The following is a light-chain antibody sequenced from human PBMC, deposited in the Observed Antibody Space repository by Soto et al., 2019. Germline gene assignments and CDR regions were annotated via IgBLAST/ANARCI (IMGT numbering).Light chain of an antibody. J-gene: IGKJ1*01. CDR2: KAS. CDR3: QQYNSYSGT. Sequence: DIQMTQSPSTLSASVGERVTISCRANESISSWLAWYQQKPGKAPKLLIYKASSLESGVPSRFSGSGSGTEFTLTISSLQPDDFATYYCQQYNSYSGTFGQGTKVDIK. CDR1: ESISSW. V-gene: IGKV1-5*03.